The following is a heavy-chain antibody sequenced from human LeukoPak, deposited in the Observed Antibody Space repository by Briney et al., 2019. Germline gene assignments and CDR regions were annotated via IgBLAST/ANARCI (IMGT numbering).Heavy chain of an antibody. Sequence: SETLSLTCTVSGGSISSGDYYWSWIRQPPGKGLEWIGYIYYSGSTYYNPSLKSRVTISVDTSKNQFSLKLSSVTAADTAVYYCASVPSTTHFDYWGQGTLVTVSS. D-gene: IGHD1-26*01. CDR1: GGSISSGDYY. CDR3: ASVPSTTHFDY. CDR2: IYYSGST. V-gene: IGHV4-30-4*01. J-gene: IGHJ4*02.